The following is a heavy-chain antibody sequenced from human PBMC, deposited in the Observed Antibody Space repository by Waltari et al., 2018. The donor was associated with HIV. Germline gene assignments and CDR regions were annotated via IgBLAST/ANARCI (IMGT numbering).Heavy chain of an antibody. D-gene: IGHD4-17*01. CDR2: DNPNSGGT. J-gene: IGHJ6*02. Sequence: QVQLVQSGAEVKKPGASVKVSCKASGSTSTGDYIHWVRQAPGQGLEWMGRDNPNSGGTNYAQNFQGRVTMTTDTSISTDYMELSRLRSDDTAVYYCARVRDYSEYELFGDLNYGMDVGGQGTTVTVSS. CDR1: GSTSTGDY. V-gene: IGHV1-2*06. CDR3: ARVRDYSEYELFGDLNYGMDV.